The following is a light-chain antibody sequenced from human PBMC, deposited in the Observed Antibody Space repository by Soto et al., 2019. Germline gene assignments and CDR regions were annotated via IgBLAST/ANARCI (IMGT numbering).Light chain of an antibody. CDR2: EVS. CDR1: TSDVGGYNY. J-gene: IGLJ2*01. V-gene: IGLV2-14*03. Sequence: QSVLTQPASVSGSAGQSITISCTGTTSDVGGYNYVSWYQQNPGEAPKLMIYEVSKRPSWVSDRFSGSKSGNTASLTISGLQAEDEADYYCSSYTSSNTLDVLFGGGTKVTVL. CDR3: SSYTSSNTLDVL.